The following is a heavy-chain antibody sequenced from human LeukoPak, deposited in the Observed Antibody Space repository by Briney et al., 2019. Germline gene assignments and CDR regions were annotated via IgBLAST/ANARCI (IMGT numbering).Heavy chain of an antibody. CDR1: GYTFSSYE. V-gene: IGHV1-18*01. Sequence: ASVKVSCKASGYTFSSYEISWVRQAPGQGLEWMGWISAYNGNTNYAQKLQGRVTMTTDTSTSTAYMELRSLSSDDTAVYYCARESGGRFLEWLFDYWGQGTLVTVSS. CDR3: ARESGGRFLEWLFDY. CDR2: ISAYNGNT. J-gene: IGHJ4*02. D-gene: IGHD3-3*01.